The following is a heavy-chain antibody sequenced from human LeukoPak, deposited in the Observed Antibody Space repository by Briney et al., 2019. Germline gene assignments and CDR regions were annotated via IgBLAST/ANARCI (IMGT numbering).Heavy chain of an antibody. J-gene: IGHJ5*02. CDR1: GSTFSRNS. D-gene: IGHD5-12*01. CDR3: ASEENSGYDSNWFDP. V-gene: IGHV1-2*02. Sequence: VASVKVSCKASGSTFSRNSISWVRQAPGQGLEWMGWINPNSGGTNYAQKFQGRVTMTRDTSISTAYMELSRLRSDDTAVYYCASEENSGYDSNWFDPWGQGTLVTVSS. CDR2: INPNSGGT.